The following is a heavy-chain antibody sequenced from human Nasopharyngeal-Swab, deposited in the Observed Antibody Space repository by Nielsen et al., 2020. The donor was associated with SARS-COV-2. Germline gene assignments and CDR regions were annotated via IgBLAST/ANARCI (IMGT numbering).Heavy chain of an antibody. CDR2: ISGSGGST. V-gene: IGHV3-23*01. CDR1: GFTFSSYA. J-gene: IGHJ4*02. Sequence: GGSLRLSCAASGFTFSSYAMSWVRQAPGKGLEWVSAISGSGGSTYYADSVKGRFTISRDNSKNTLYLQMNSLRAEDTAVYYCTRIVGATTGLEAYYFDYWGRGTLVTVSS. D-gene: IGHD1-26*01. CDR3: TRIVGATTGLEAYYFDY.